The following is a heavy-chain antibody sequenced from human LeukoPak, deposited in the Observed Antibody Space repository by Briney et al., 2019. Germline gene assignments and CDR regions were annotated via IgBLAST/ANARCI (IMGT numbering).Heavy chain of an antibody. D-gene: IGHD1-14*01. V-gene: IGHV5-51*01. Sequence: GESLKISCQGSGYRFPNYWIGRVRQMPGKGLEWMGIIYPADSDARYSPSFQGQVTISADKSISTAYLQWSSLKASDTAMYYCARRLTGDRGYSFDYWGQGTLVTVSS. CDR2: IYPADSDA. J-gene: IGHJ4*02. CDR1: GYRFPNYW. CDR3: ARRLTGDRGYSFDY.